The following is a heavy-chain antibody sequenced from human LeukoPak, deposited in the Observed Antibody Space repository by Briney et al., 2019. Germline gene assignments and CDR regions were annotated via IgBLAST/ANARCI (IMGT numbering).Heavy chain of an antibody. V-gene: IGHV3-23*01. J-gene: IGHJ6*03. Sequence: GGTLRLSCAASRFTFSSYDMSWVRQAPGKGLEWVSAISGSGGSTYYADSVKGRFTISRDNSKNTLYLQMNSLRAEDTAVYYCAKGPTYDILTGYSSSYYYMDVWGKGTTVTISS. CDR1: RFTFSSYD. CDR3: AKGPTYDILTGYSSSYYYMDV. CDR2: ISGSGGST. D-gene: IGHD3-9*01.